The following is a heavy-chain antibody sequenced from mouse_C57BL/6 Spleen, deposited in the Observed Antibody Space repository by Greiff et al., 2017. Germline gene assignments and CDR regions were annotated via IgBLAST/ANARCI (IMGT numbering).Heavy chain of an antibody. Sequence: EVKLMESGPGLVKPSQSLSLTCSVTGYSITSGYYWNWIRQFPGNKLELMGYISYDGSNNYNPSLKNRISITRDTSKNQFFLKLNSVTTEDTATYYCARDGEFPYYLVNWGQGTTLTVSS. V-gene: IGHV3-6*01. CDR3: ARDGEFPYYLVN. J-gene: IGHJ2*01. D-gene: IGHD1-1*01. CDR2: ISYDGSN. CDR1: GYSITSGYY.